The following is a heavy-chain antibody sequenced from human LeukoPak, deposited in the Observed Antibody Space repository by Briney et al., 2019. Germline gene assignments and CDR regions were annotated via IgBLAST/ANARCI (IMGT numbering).Heavy chain of an antibody. V-gene: IGHV1-69*04. J-gene: IGHJ5*02. CDR1: GGTFSSYA. D-gene: IGHD3-10*01. Sequence: ASVKVSCKASGGTFSSYAISWVRQAPGQGLEWMGRIIPILGIANYAQKFQGRVTITADKSTSTAYMELSSLRSEDTAVYYCARHYGSGSSRWFDPWGQGTLVTVSS. CDR3: ARHYGSGSSRWFDP. CDR2: IIPILGIA.